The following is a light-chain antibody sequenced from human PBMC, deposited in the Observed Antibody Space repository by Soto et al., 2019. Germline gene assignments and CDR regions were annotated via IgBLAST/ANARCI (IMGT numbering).Light chain of an antibody. CDR1: SSDVGGYNY. CDR3: SSYTSSNTVV. J-gene: IGLJ3*02. V-gene: IGLV2-14*03. Sequence: QSVLTQPASVSGSPGQSITISCTGTSSDVGGYNYVSWYQHHPGKAPKLMIYDVSNRPSGVSNRFSGSKSGNTASLTISGLQAEDEADYYCSSYTSSNTVVFGGGNKVTVL. CDR2: DVS.